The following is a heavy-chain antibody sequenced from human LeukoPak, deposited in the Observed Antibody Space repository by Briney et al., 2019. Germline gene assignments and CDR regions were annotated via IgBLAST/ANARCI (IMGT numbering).Heavy chain of an antibody. V-gene: IGHV1-2*02. CDR2: IDPGSGNT. CDR1: GYTFTGYY. J-gene: IGHJ4*02. Sequence: ASVKVSCKASGYTFTGYYMHWVRQAPGQGLESMGWIDPGSGNTKYAQKFQGRVTMTRDTSINTAYMELSRLTSDDTAVYYCARPYVWGSYFDYWGQGTLVTVSS. CDR3: ARPYVWGSYFDY. D-gene: IGHD3-16*01.